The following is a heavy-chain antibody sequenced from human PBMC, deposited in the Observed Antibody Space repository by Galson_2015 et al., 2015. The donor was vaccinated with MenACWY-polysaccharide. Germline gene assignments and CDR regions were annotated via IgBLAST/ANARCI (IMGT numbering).Heavy chain of an antibody. CDR3: ARDRGYCSSTSCSLDY. J-gene: IGHJ4*02. Sequence: SLRLSCAASGFTFSSYAMHWVRQAPGMGLEWVAVTSYDGSNKYYADSVKGRFTISRDNSKNTLYVQMNSLRVEDTAVYYCARDRGYCSSTSCSLDYWGQGTLVTVSS. CDR1: GFTFSSYA. V-gene: IGHV3-30-3*01. D-gene: IGHD2-2*01. CDR2: TSYDGSNK.